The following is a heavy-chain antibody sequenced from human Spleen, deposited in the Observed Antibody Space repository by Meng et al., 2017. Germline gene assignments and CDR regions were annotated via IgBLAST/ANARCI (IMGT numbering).Heavy chain of an antibody. J-gene: IGHJ4*02. V-gene: IGHV3-23*01. CDR2: ISGSDGRT. CDR1: GFAFSSFA. Sequence: DVQLLESGGDLVQPGGSLRLACAASGFAFSSFAMSWVRQAPGKRLEWVSTISGSDGRTYYADSVKGRFTISSDNSKNTLYLQMHSPRAEDTAVYYCAKDESSGNYVFDYWGQGTLVTVSS. D-gene: IGHD1-26*01. CDR3: AKDESSGNYVFDY.